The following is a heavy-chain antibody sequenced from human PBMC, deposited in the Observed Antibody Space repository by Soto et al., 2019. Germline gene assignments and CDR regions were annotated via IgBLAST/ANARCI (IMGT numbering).Heavy chain of an antibody. CDR1: GGTFSSYA. CDR2: IIPIFGTA. J-gene: IGHJ6*02. D-gene: IGHD1-26*01. V-gene: IGHV1-69*13. Sequence: GASVKVSCKASGGTFSSYAISWVRQAPGQGLEWMGGIIPIFGTANYAQKFQGRVTITADESTSTAYMELSSLRSEDTAVYYCAREETEPVLRYYYGMDVWGQGTTVTVSS. CDR3: AREETEPVLRYYYGMDV.